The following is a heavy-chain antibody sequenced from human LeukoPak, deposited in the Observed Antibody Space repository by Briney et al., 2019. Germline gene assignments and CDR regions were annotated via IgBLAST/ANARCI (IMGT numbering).Heavy chain of an antibody. V-gene: IGHV1-24*01. J-gene: IGHJ4*02. CDR3: ATMKLIGQQLPRYFFDY. D-gene: IGHD6-13*01. CDR2: FDPEDGET. CDR1: GYTLTELS. Sequence: ASVKVSCKVSGYTLTELSMHWVRQAPGKGLEWMGGFDPEDGETIYAQKFQGRVTITADESTSTSYMELSSLRSDDTAVYYCATMKLIGQQLPRYFFDYWGQGTLVTVSS.